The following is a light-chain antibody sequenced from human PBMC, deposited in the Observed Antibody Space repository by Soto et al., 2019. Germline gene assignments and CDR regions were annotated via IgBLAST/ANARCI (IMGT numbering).Light chain of an antibody. CDR3: QQYETFSGT. J-gene: IGKJ1*01. V-gene: IGKV1-5*01. Sequence: DIQMTQSPSSLSASVGDRVNITCRASQSINGYLNWYQQKPGEAPKLLIYDASALPRGVPSRFSGSGSGTKFTLTIASLQPDDFATYYCQQYETFSGTFGPGTKVDIK. CDR1: QSINGY. CDR2: DAS.